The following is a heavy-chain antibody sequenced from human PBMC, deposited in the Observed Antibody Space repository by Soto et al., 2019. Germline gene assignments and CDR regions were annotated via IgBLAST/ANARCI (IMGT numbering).Heavy chain of an antibody. J-gene: IGHJ4*02. CDR1: GGSISSGGYS. CDR2: IYHSGRT. CDR3: AREVDTAMVFDY. Sequence: SETLSLTCAVSGGSISSGGYSWSWNRQPPGKGLEWIGYIYHSGRTYYNPSLKSRVTISVDRSKNQFSLKLSSVTAADTAVYYCAREVDTAMVFDYWGQGTLVTVSS. D-gene: IGHD5-18*01. V-gene: IGHV4-30-2*02.